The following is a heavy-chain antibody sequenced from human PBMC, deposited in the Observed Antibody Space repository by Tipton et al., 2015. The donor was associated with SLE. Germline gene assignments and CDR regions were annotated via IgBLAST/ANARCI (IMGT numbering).Heavy chain of an antibody. CDR2: LSLSDKN. D-gene: IGHD4-17*01. CDR1: DASMNSYF. CDR3: ARLTRDGVNCLVDAIDM. J-gene: IGHJ3*02. Sequence: GLVKPSETLSLTCNVSDASMNSYFWNWIRQPAGKGLGWIGRLSLSDKNNYNPSLQSRVTMSVDTSKNQFSLRLTSVIAADTAVYYCARLTRDGVNCLVDAIDMWGQGTVVTVSS. V-gene: IGHV4-4*07.